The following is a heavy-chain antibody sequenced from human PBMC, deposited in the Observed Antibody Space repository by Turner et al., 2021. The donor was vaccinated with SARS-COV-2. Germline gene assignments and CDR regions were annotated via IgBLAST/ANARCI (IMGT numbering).Heavy chain of an antibody. CDR2: ISGSGGST. J-gene: IGHJ4*02. Sequence: EVQLLESGGGLVQPGGSLRLSCAASGFTFSSYAMSWVRQAPGKGLEWVSAISGSGGSTYYADPVKGRFTISRDNSKNTLYLQMNSLRAEDTAVYYCAKGPDIVATIWGTLFSGTFDYWGQGTLVTVSS. CDR1: GFTFSSYA. D-gene: IGHD5-12*01. V-gene: IGHV3-23*01. CDR3: AKGPDIVATIWGTLFSGTFDY.